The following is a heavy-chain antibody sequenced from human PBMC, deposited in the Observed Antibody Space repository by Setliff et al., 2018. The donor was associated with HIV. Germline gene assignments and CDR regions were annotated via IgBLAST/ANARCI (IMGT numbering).Heavy chain of an antibody. D-gene: IGHD4-17*01. J-gene: IGHJ4*02. CDR3: ATDLRWAFDY. CDR2: IYPDSNNI. Sequence: GGSLRLSCVGSGFTFSSSAMNWVRQAPGKGLEWVSHIYPDSNNIDYTDSVKGRFTISRDNAKNSLYLQMNSLRAKDAAVYYCATDLRWAFDYWGQGSLVTVSS. V-gene: IGHV3-48*01. CDR1: GFTFSSSA.